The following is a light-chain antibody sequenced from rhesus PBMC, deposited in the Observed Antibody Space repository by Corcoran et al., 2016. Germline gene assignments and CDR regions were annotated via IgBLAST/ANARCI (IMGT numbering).Light chain of an antibody. CDR2: KAS. CDR1: EKVNNY. Sequence: DIQMTQSPSSLSASVGDRVTITCRASEKVNNYLNWYQQKPGKAPKLLIYKASTLQSGVPSRFSGRGSGTDYTFTNSSLQPEDVATYYGQHGYGPPYSFGQGSKLEIK. J-gene: IGKJ2*01. CDR3: QHGYGPPYS. V-gene: IGKV1-74*01.